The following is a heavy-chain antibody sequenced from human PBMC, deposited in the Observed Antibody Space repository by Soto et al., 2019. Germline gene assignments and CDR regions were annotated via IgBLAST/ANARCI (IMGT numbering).Heavy chain of an antibody. Sequence: SETLSLTCTVSGGSISSGGYYWSWIRQHPGKGLEWIGYIYYSGSTYYNPSLKSRVTISVDTSKNQFSLKPSSVTAADTAVYYCARGSGNYRSLEMDVWGKGTTVT. CDR1: GGSISSGGYY. J-gene: IGHJ6*03. D-gene: IGHD1-26*01. V-gene: IGHV4-31*03. CDR3: ARGSGNYRSLEMDV. CDR2: IYYSGST.